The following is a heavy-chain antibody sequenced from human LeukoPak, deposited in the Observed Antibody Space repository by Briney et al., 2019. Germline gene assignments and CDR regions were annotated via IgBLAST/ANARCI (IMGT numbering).Heavy chain of an antibody. D-gene: IGHD3-3*01. V-gene: IGHV3-48*01. Sequence: PGGSLRLSCAASGFTFTIFGLNWVRQAPGKGPEWVSYIDARSGITYYADSVQGRLTISRDDAKESVFLQMNSLRADDTAVYYCARTYDFGRGPPGDAFDNWGPGTLVIVSS. CDR1: GFTFTIFG. CDR3: ARTYDFGRGPPGDAFDN. CDR2: IDARSGIT. J-gene: IGHJ3*02.